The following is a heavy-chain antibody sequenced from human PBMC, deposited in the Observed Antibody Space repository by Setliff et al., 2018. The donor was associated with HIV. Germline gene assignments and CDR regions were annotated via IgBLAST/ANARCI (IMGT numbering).Heavy chain of an antibody. CDR1: GDSVSSNSGS. CDR3: ARGLSFYDPGGFDY. Sequence: SQTLSLTCAISGDSVSSNSGSWNWIRQSPSRGLEWLGRTYYRSKWYNQYAVSLKSRISINPDTSKNQFSLQLNSVTAADTAVYYCARGLSFYDPGGFDYWGQGTLVTVSS. V-gene: IGHV6-1*01. CDR2: TYYRSKWYN. D-gene: IGHD3-22*01. J-gene: IGHJ4*02.